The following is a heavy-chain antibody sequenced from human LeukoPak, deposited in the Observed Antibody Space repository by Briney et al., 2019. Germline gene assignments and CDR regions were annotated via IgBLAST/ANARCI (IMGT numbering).Heavy chain of an antibody. CDR1: GGSISSYS. CDR3: ARARFDSSGRFDY. V-gene: IGHV4-59*01. CDR2: IYHGGST. D-gene: IGHD3-22*01. Sequence: SETLSLTCTVSGGSISSYSWSWIRQSPGKGLEWIGYIYHGGSTDYNPALKRRVTISKDTSKTRFSLRLSSVTAADTAVYYCARARFDSSGRFDYWGQGTLVTVSS. J-gene: IGHJ4*02.